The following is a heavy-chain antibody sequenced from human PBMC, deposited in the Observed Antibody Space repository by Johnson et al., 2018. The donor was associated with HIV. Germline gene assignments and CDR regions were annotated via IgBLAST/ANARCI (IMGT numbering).Heavy chain of an antibody. CDR3: AKSDYPGIAVAGSAYDDAFDI. D-gene: IGHD6-19*01. V-gene: IGHV3-NL1*01. Sequence: QVHLVESGGGVVQPGRSLRLSCAASGFTFSSYAMHWVRQAPGKGLEWVSVIYSGGSTYYADSVKGRFTISRANSKNTLYLQMNSLRVEDTAVYYCAKSDYPGIAVAGSAYDDAFDIWGQGTMVTVSS. CDR1: GFTFSSYA. CDR2: IYSGGST. J-gene: IGHJ3*02.